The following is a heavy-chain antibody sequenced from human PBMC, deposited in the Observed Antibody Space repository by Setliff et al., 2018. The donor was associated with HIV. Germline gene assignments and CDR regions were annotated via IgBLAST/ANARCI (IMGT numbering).Heavy chain of an antibody. CDR2: IYPGNT. D-gene: IGHD3-10*01. CDR3: ARAIGIISLYYFDS. V-gene: IGHV4-39*07. CDR1: GGSISSYY. J-gene: IGHJ4*02. Sequence: SETLSLTCIVSGGSISSYYWGWIRQPPGKGLEWIGSIYPGNTYYNPSLKSRVTISVDTSKNQFSLKLSSVTAADTAVYYCARAIGIISLYYFDSWGQGTLVTVSS.